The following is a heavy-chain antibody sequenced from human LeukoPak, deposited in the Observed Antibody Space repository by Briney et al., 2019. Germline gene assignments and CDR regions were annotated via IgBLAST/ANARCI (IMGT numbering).Heavy chain of an antibody. V-gene: IGHV4-39*07. Sequence: SEALSLTCTVSGGSISSSSDYWGWIRQPPGKGLEWIGSIYYSGSTYYNPSLKSRVTISVDTSKNQSSLKLSSVTAADTAVYYCARDLGGNKDYWGQGTLVTVSS. CDR2: IYYSGST. D-gene: IGHD4-23*01. J-gene: IGHJ4*02. CDR1: GGSISSSSDY. CDR3: ARDLGGNKDY.